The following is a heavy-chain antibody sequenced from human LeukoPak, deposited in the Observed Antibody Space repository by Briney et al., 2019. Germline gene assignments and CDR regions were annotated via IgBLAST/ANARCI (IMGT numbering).Heavy chain of an antibody. CDR3: ASHYYGSGSSFDY. CDR2: IYYSGST. Sequence: SETLSLTCNVSGGSISNYYWSWIRQPPGKGLEWIEYIYYSGSTNYNPSLKSRVTISVDTSKNQFSLKPSSVTAADMAVYYCASHYYGSGSSFDYWGQGTLVTVSS. D-gene: IGHD3-10*01. J-gene: IGHJ4*02. V-gene: IGHV4-59*08. CDR1: GGSISNYY.